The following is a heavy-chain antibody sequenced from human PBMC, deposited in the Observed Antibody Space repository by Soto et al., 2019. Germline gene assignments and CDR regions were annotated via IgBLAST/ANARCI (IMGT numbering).Heavy chain of an antibody. V-gene: IGHV1-2*02. Sequence: ASVKVSCKASGYTFTGYYMHWVRQAPGQGLEWMGWINPNSGGTNYAQKFQGRVTMTRDTSISTAYMELSRLRSDDTAVYYCARDVPYYDSSGYGYYYYGMDVWGQGTTDTVSS. CDR3: ARDVPYYDSSGYGYYYYGMDV. D-gene: IGHD3-22*01. CDR1: GYTFTGYY. J-gene: IGHJ6*02. CDR2: INPNSGGT.